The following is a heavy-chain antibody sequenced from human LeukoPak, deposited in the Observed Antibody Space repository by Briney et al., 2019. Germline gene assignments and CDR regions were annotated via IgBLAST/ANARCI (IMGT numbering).Heavy chain of an antibody. D-gene: IGHD7-27*01. CDR3: ARGPSWGKWLDP. V-gene: IGHV4-34*01. CDR2: INHSGST. J-gene: IGHJ5*02. Sequence: SETLSLTCAVYGGSFSGYYWSWIRQPPGKGLERIGEINHSGSTNYNPSLKSRVTISVDTSKNQFSLKLSSVTAADTAVYYCARGPSWGKWLDPWGQGTLVTVSS. CDR1: GGSFSGYY.